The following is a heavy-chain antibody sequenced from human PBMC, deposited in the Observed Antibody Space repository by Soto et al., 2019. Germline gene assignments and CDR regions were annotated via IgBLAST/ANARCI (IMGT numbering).Heavy chain of an antibody. CDR2: IIPILGIA. CDR3: ARGQRGYSYGYGDEANDY. D-gene: IGHD5-18*01. Sequence: QVQLVQSGAEVKKPGSSVKVSCKASGGTFSSYTISWVRQAPGQGLEWMGRIIPILGIANYAQKFQGRVTITADKSTSTAYMELSSLRSEDTAVYYCARGQRGYSYGYGDEANDYWGQGTLVTVSS. J-gene: IGHJ4*02. CDR1: GGTFSSYT. V-gene: IGHV1-69*02.